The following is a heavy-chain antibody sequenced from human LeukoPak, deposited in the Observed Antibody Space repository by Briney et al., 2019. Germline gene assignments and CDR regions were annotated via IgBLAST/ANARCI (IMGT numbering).Heavy chain of an antibody. J-gene: IGHJ6*02. CDR3: ARVGDWSNYFGMDA. D-gene: IGHD3-16*01. CDR2: IFGNGVKT. CDR1: GFTFSGHS. V-gene: IGHV3-23*01. Sequence: PGGSLRLSCAASGFTFSGHSMTWVRQTPGKGLEWVSVIFGNGVKTYYADSLKGRFTISRDNSKSTLYLQMNSLRADDTAVHYCARVGDWSNYFGMDAWGQGTTVSVSS.